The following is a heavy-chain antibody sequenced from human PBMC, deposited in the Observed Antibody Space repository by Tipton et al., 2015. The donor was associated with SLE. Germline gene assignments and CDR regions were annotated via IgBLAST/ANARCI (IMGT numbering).Heavy chain of an antibody. CDR2: IFFTGST. CDR3: ARGGGSPSC. V-gene: IGHV4-59*01. D-gene: IGHD2-15*01. CDR1: GGSISSYY. J-gene: IGHJ4*02. Sequence: TLSLTCTVSGGSISSYYWSWIRQPPGKGLEWIGYIFFTGSTNYNPSLKSRVTISVDMSKNQFSLKLTSVTAADTAVYYCARGGGSPSCWGQGTLVTVSS.